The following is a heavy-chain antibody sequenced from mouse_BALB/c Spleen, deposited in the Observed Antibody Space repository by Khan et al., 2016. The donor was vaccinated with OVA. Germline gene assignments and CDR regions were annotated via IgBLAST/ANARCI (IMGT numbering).Heavy chain of an antibody. CDR3: TRGCYGDPFAY. CDR1: GFTFSDYY. V-gene: IGHV5-4*02. J-gene: IGHJ3*01. D-gene: IGHD2-13*01. Sequence: EVELVESGGGLVKPGGSLKLSCVASGFTFSDYYMYWVRQTPEKRLEWVATISAGTHYIYYLDNVKERFTISRDNAKNHLYLKLSSLKSEDTAMYYCTRGCYGDPFAYWGHGTLVTVSA. CDR2: ISAGTHYI.